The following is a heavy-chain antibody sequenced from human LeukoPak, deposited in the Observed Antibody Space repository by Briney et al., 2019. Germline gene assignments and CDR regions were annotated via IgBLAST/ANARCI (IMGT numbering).Heavy chain of an antibody. CDR2: IYYSGSS. Sequence: SETLSLTCNVSGASLRSGRNYWGWIRQSPGKGLEWIGSIYYSGSSSYNPSLQSRVSISVDTSKNHISLKVFSLTAADTALYYCARHVSGSAMMHYFDCWGQGNLVTVSS. CDR1: GASLRSGRNY. J-gene: IGHJ4*02. CDR3: ARHVSGSAMMHYFDC. V-gene: IGHV4-39*01. D-gene: IGHD5-18*01.